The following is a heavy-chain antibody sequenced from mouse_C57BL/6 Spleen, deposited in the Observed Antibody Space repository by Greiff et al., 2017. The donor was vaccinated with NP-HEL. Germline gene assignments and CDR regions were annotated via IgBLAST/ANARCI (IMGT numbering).Heavy chain of an antibody. J-gene: IGHJ2*01. Sequence: VKLVESGAELARPGASVKLSCKASGYTFTSYGISWVKQRTGQGLEWIGEIYPRSGNTYYNEKFKSKATLTVDKSSSTAYMQLSSLTSEDSAVYYCARQLRLDYWGQGTTLTVSS. CDR1: GYTFTSYG. CDR2: IYPRSGNT. CDR3: ARQLRLDY. D-gene: IGHD3-2*02. V-gene: IGHV1-81*01.